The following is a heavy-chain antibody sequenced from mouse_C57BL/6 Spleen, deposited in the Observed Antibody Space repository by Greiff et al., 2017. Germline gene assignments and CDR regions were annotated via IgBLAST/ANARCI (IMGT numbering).Heavy chain of an antibody. J-gene: IGHJ2*01. D-gene: IGHD2-3*01. V-gene: IGHV1-82*01. CDR3: ARSRDGWGFDY. CDR2: IYPGDGDT. Sequence: QVQLKQSGPELVKPGASVKISCKASGYAFSSSWMNWVKQRPGKGLEWIGRIYPGDGDTNYNGKFKGKATLTADKSSSTAYMQLSSLTSEDSAVYFCARSRDGWGFDYWGQGTTLTVSS. CDR1: GYAFSSSW.